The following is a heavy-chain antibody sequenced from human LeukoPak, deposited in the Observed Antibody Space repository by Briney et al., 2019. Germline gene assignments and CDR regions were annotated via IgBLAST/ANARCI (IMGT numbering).Heavy chain of an antibody. J-gene: IGHJ4*02. D-gene: IGHD6-19*01. V-gene: IGHV4-39*01. CDR3: ARHLRRGEQWLYYFDY. Sequence: PSETLSLTCTVSGGSISSSSYYWGWIRQPPGKGLEWIGRIYYGGSTYYNPSLKSRVTISVDTSKNQFSLKLSSVTAADTAVYSCARHLRRGEQWLYYFDYWGQGTLVTVSS. CDR1: GGSISSSSYY. CDR2: IYYGGST.